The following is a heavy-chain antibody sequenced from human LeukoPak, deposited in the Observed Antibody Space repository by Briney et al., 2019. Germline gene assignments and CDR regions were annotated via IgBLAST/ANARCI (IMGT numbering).Heavy chain of an antibody. V-gene: IGHV3-30-3*01. Sequence: GGSLRLSCAASGFTFSSYAMHWVRQAPGKGLEWVAVISYDGSNKYYADSVKGRFTISRDNSKNTLYLQMNSLRAEDTAVYYCARAISSGWYWGAFDIWGQGTMVTVSS. CDR1: GFTFSSYA. D-gene: IGHD6-19*01. CDR2: ISYDGSNK. J-gene: IGHJ3*02. CDR3: ARAISSGWYWGAFDI.